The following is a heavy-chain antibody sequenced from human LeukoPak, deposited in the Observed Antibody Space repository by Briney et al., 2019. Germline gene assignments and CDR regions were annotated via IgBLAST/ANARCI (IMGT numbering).Heavy chain of an antibody. CDR3: AKSRSRSGWYYFDY. Sequence: GGSLRLSCAASGFTFDDYAMHWVRQAPGKGLEWVSLISWDGGSTYYADSVKGRFTISRDNSKNSLYPQMNSLRAEDTALYYCAKSRSRSGWYYFDYWGQGTLVTVSS. CDR1: GFTFDDYA. CDR2: ISWDGGST. J-gene: IGHJ4*02. V-gene: IGHV3-43D*04. D-gene: IGHD6-19*01.